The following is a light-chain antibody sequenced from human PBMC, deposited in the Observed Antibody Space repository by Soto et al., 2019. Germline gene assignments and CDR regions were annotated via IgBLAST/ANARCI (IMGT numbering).Light chain of an antibody. Sequence: QAVVTQSPSASASLGASVKLTCTLSSGHNIYAIAWHQQQPGKGPRFLMKLNSDGSHNKGDGIPDRFSGSSSGTERYLTISSLHSEDEDDYYCQTWDTGIRVFGGGTKLTVL. V-gene: IGLV4-69*01. CDR2: LNSDGSH. J-gene: IGLJ2*01. CDR1: SGHNIYA. CDR3: QTWDTGIRV.